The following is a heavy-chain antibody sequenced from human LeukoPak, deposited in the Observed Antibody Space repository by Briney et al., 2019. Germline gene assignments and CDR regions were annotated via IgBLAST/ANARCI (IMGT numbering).Heavy chain of an antibody. CDR1: GGSISTSNYY. CDR2: IYYSGST. Sequence: SETLSLTCTVSGGSISTSNYYWGWIRQPPGKGLEWIGSIYYSGSTYYNPSLKSRVTISVDTSKNQFSLKLSSVTAADTAVYYCARHYWRALDAFDIWGQGTMVTVSS. V-gene: IGHV4-39*01. D-gene: IGHD1-1*01. CDR3: ARHYWRALDAFDI. J-gene: IGHJ3*02.